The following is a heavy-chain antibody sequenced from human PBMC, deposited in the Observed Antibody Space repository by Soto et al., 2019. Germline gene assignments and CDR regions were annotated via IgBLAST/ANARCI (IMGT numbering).Heavy chain of an antibody. D-gene: IGHD2-21*01. CDR2: ISSSGGTT. CDR1: GFTFSEYA. J-gene: IGHJ4*02. V-gene: IGHV3-23*01. CDR3: TKEPKKSISHHY. Sequence: EVQLLESGGGLVQPGGSLRLSCAASGFTFSEYAMSWVRQAPGKGLEWVSSISSSGGTTSYTDSVKGRFTISRDNSKTTPFPPMNGLRAEDPAIYYCTKEPKKSISHHYWGLGTLVTASP.